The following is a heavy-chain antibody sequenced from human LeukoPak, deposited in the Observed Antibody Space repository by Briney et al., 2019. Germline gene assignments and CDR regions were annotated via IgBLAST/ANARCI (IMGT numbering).Heavy chain of an antibody. V-gene: IGHV3-21*01. J-gene: IGHJ4*02. CDR3: ATSDSYQSGSYSY. D-gene: IGHD1-26*01. Sequence: GGSLRLSCAASGFTFSSYSMNWVRQAPGKGLEWVSSISSSSSYIYYADSVKGRFTISRDNAKNSPYLQMNSLRAEDTAVYYCATSDSYQSGSYSYWGQGTLVTVSS. CDR1: GFTFSSYS. CDR2: ISSSSSYI.